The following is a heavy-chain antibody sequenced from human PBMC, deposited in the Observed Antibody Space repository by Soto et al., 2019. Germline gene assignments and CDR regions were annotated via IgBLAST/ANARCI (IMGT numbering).Heavy chain of an antibody. CDR2: ISTYNGNT. D-gene: IGHD3-22*01. CDR3: ARGPKDYYDNSANYFLDY. J-gene: IGHJ4*02. CDR1: GYTFITYG. Sequence: QVQLVQSGAEVIKPGASVKVSCKASGYTFITYGVSWVRQAPGQGLDWLGWISTYNGNTRYAERLEGRGTMTTDTTTNTAYGELRNLRSDDRTKYYCARGPKDYYDNSANYFLDYWGQGTLVTVAS. V-gene: IGHV1-18*01.